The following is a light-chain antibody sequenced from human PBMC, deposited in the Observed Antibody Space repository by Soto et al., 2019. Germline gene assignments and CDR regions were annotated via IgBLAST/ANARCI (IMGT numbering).Light chain of an antibody. V-gene: IGKV3-15*01. CDR2: DTS. CDR3: QQYNNWPS. J-gene: IGKJ5*01. CDR1: QSVSSSY. Sequence: EIVLTQSPGPLSLSPGERATLSCRASQSVSSSYLAWYQQKPGQTPRLLIYDTSTRATGVPTRFSGSRSGAEFTLTIRSLQSEDFAVYFCQQYNNWPSLGQGTRLEIK.